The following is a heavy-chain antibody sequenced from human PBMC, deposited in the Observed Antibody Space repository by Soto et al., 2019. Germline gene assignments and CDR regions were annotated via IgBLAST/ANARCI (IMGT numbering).Heavy chain of an antibody. D-gene: IGHD3-9*01. Sequence: EVQLLESGGGLVQPGGSLRLSCAASGFTFSSYAMSWVRQAPGKGLEWVSAISGSGGSTYYADSVKGRFTISRDNSKTALYLQMKSRRAEATAVDNCAKDEDYDIQETWGRGRMVTVSS. V-gene: IGHV3-23*01. J-gene: IGHJ3*01. CDR1: GFTFSSYA. CDR3: AKDEDYDIQET. CDR2: ISGSGGST.